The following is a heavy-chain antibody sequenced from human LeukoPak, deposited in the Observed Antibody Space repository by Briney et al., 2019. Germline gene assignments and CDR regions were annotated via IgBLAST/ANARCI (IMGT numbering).Heavy chain of an antibody. CDR3: ARAAAAMVWWDPRNYFDY. D-gene: IGHD5-18*01. Sequence: GGSLRLSCAASGFTFSSYAMHWVRQAPGKGLEGVAVISYDGSNKYYADSVKGRFTISRDNSKNTLYLQMNSLRAEDTAVYYCARAAAAMVWWDPRNYFDYWGQGTLVTVSS. CDR1: GFTFSSYA. CDR2: ISYDGSNK. J-gene: IGHJ4*02. V-gene: IGHV3-30-3*01.